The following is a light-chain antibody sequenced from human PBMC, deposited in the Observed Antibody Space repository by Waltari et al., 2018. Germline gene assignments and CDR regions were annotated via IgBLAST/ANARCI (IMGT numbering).Light chain of an antibody. J-gene: IGLJ2*01. Sequence: SYELTRPPSVSVSPGQTARTTCSGDALPTKYAFGSQQKSGQAPVLIIYDDNKRPSGPPVRFSGSSSGTMATLTISGAQVEDEADYYCYSTDSTGNHVVFGGGTKLTVL. V-gene: IGLV3-10*01. CDR2: DDN. CDR1: ALPTKY. CDR3: YSTDSTGNHVV.